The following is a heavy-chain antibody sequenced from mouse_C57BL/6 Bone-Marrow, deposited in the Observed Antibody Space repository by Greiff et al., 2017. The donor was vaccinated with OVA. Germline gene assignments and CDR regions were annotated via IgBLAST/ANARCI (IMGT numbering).Heavy chain of an antibody. J-gene: IGHJ3*01. CDR2: INPSSGYT. D-gene: IGHD2-13*01. CDR3: AGGYGDYLNPSGGFAY. V-gene: IGHV1-4*01. Sequence: VQLQQSGAELARPGASVKMSCKASGYTFTSYTMHWVKQRPGQGLEWIGYINPSSGYTKYNQKFKDKATLTADKSSSTAYMQLRSLTSEDSAVFYCAGGYGDYLNPSGGFAYWGQGTLVTVSA. CDR1: GYTFTSYT.